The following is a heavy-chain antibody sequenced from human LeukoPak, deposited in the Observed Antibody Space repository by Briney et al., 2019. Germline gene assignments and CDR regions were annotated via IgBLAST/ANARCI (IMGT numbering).Heavy chain of an antibody. CDR2: INPNSGGT. Sequence: ASVKVSCKASGYTFTGYYMHWVRQAPGRGLEWMGWINPNSGGTNYAQKLQGRVTMTTDTSTSTAYMELRSLRSDDTAVYYCAREGCSSTSCYVDYWGQGTLVTVSS. D-gene: IGHD2-2*01. CDR1: GYTFTGYY. J-gene: IGHJ4*02. CDR3: AREGCSSTSCYVDY. V-gene: IGHV1-2*02.